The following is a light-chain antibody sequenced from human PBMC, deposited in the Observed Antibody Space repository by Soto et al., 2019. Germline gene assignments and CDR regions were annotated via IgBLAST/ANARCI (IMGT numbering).Light chain of an antibody. CDR3: QQYDRASWT. V-gene: IGKV1-5*03. CDR2: RAS. J-gene: IGKJ1*01. CDR1: QSISSW. Sequence: DIQMTQSPSTLSASVGDRVIITCRASQSISSWLAWYQQKPGKAPNLLIYRASTLKSGIPSRFSGSGSGTEFTLTISSLQPDDVATDDCQQYDRASWTFGQGTKVYIK.